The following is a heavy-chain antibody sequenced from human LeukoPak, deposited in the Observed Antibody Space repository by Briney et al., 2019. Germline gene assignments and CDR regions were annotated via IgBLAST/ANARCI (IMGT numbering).Heavy chain of an antibody. D-gene: IGHD3-22*01. CDR3: ARGSPGYDSSGYLHDAFDI. Sequence: PGRSLRLSCAASGFTFSSYGMHWVRQAPGKGLEWVAVIWYDGSNKYYADSVKGRFTISRDNSKNTLYLQMNSLRAEDTPVYYCARGSPGYDSSGYLHDAFDIWGQGTMVTVSS. V-gene: IGHV3-33*01. CDR2: IWYDGSNK. J-gene: IGHJ3*02. CDR1: GFTFSSYG.